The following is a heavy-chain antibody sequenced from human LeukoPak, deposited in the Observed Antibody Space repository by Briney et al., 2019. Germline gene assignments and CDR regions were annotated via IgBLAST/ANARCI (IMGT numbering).Heavy chain of an antibody. CDR1: GFTFSNYW. Sequence: GSLRLSCAASGFTFSNYWMSWVRQAPGKGLEWVANINKDGSEKYYVDSVKGRFTISRDNAKNSLYPQMNSLRAEDTAFYYCAKDTAGSGWYNGFDIWGQGTMVTVSS. V-gene: IGHV3-7*03. CDR2: INKDGSEK. CDR3: AKDTAGSGWYNGFDI. J-gene: IGHJ3*02. D-gene: IGHD6-19*01.